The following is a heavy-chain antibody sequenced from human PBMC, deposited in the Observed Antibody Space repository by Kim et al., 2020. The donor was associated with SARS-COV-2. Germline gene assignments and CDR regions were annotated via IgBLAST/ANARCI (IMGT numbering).Heavy chain of an antibody. CDR2: ISRVGISA. D-gene: IGHD2-15*01. Sequence: GGSLRLSCAASGFTFSNYGMSWVRQAPGKGLECVASISRVGISADYAASMNGRFTISRYNSKNTLYLQMNSLRAEDTAVYYCARRQQAANPWCLDLLGRG. V-gene: IGHV3-23*01. CDR3: ARRQQAANPWCLDL. J-gene: IGHJ2*01. CDR1: GFTFSNYG.